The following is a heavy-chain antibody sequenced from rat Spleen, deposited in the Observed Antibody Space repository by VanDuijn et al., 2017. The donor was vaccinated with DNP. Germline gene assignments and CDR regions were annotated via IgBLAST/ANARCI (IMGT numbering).Heavy chain of an antibody. D-gene: IGHD1-2*01. V-gene: IGHV3-3*01. CDR3: AKYYSSSYWYFDF. Sequence: EVQLQESGPGLVKPPQSLSLTCSVTGHSITSSYRWTWIRKFPGNKLQWMGYIDSAGSTDYNPSLKSRISITRDTSKNQFFLQMNSVTPEDTATYYCAKYYSSSYWYFDFWGPGTMVTVSS. CDR2: IDSAGST. CDR1: GHSITSSYR. J-gene: IGHJ1*01.